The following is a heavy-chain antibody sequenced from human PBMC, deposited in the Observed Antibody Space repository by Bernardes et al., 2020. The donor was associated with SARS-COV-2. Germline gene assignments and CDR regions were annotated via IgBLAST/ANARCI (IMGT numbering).Heavy chain of an antibody. D-gene: IGHD6-19*01. V-gene: IGHV4-59*01. J-gene: IGHJ5*02. Sequence: SETLSLTCTVSGGSIRNNYWTWIRQTPGKGLEWIGFIDHRGTTNYNPSLKRRVTISVDTSKNQFSLRVRSVTAADTAVYYCAIIRSSGWFFNWFDPWGQGTLVTVSS. CDR1: GGSIRNNY. CDR2: IDHRGTT. CDR3: AIIRSSGWFFNWFDP.